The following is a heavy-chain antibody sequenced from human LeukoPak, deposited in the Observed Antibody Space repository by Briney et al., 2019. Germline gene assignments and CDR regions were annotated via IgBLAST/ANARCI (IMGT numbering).Heavy chain of an antibody. Sequence: PSETPSLTCTVSGGSISSYYWSWIRQPPGKELEWIGYIHYSGSTNYIPSLKSRVTMSVDTSKNQFSLKLTSVTAADTAVYYCARGGSSSSWPFYYWGQGTLVTVSS. D-gene: IGHD6-13*01. J-gene: IGHJ4*02. CDR1: GGSISSYY. CDR2: IHYSGST. V-gene: IGHV4-59*01. CDR3: ARGGSSSSWPFYY.